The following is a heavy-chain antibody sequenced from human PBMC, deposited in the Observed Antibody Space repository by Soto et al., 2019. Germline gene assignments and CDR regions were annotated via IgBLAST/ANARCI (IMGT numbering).Heavy chain of an antibody. V-gene: IGHV1-2*04. J-gene: IGHJ6*02. Sequence: GASVTVSCKASGYTFTGYYMQWVRQEPGQGLEWMGWINPNSGGTNYAQKFQGWVTMTRDTSISTAYMELSRLRSDDTAVYYCARADRAAAGTGDYYYYYGMDVWGQGTTVTVSS. CDR2: INPNSGGT. CDR3: ARADRAAAGTGDYYYYYGMDV. CDR1: GYTFTGYY. D-gene: IGHD6-13*01.